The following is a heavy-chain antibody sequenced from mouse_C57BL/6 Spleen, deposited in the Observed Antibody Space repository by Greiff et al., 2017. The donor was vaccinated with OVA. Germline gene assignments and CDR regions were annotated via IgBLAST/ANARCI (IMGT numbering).Heavy chain of an antibody. D-gene: IGHD5-1*01. CDR3: AREEDSAYGAMDY. Sequence: VQLQQPGAELVKPGASVKMSCKASGYTFTSYWITWVKQRPGQGLEWIGDIYPGSGSTNYNEKFKGKATLTVDTSSSTAYMQLSSLTSEDSAVYYCAREEDSAYGAMDYWGQGPSVTVSS. CDR1: GYTFTSYW. J-gene: IGHJ4*01. CDR2: IYPGSGST. V-gene: IGHV1-55*01.